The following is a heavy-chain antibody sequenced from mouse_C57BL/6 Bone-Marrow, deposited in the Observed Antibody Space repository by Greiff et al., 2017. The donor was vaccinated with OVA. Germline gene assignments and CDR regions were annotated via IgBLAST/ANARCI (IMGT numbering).Heavy chain of an antibody. Sequence: QVQLKQSGAELAKPGASVKLSCEASGYTFTSYWMHWVNQRPGQGLEWIGYISPSSGYTKYNEKFKDKATLTADNSSSTAYLQLSSLTYEDSAGYYCARDGSYGSSSAWFAYWGQGTLVTVSA. CDR2: ISPSSGYT. CDR1: GYTFTSYW. V-gene: IGHV1-7*01. D-gene: IGHD1-1*01. CDR3: ARDGSYGSSSAWFAY. J-gene: IGHJ3*01.